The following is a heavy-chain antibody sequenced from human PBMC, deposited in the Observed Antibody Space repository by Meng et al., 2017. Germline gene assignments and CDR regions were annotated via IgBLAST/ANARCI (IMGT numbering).Heavy chain of an antibody. Sequence: GESLKISCAASGFTFSDYYISWIRQAPGKGLEWVSYISSSGSTIYYADSVKGRFTISRDNAKNSLYLQMNSLRAEDTAVYYCARDSKRRNWITMIVVEEGQNDYWGQGTLVTVSS. CDR2: ISSSGSTI. CDR3: ARDSKRRNWITMIVVEEGQNDY. J-gene: IGHJ4*02. CDR1: GFTFSDYY. V-gene: IGHV3-11*01. D-gene: IGHD3-22*01.